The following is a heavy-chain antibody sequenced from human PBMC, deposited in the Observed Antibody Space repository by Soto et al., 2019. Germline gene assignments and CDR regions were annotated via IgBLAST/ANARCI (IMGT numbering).Heavy chain of an antibody. V-gene: IGHV3-23*01. CDR2: ISGSGGST. CDR1: GFTFSSYA. CDR3: AKSRVVLKGPAPFDY. D-gene: IGHD3-9*01. Sequence: EVQLLESGGGLVQPGGSLRLSCAASGFTFSSYAMSWVRQAPGKGLEWVSAISGSGGSTYYADSVKGRFTISRDNSKHTLYLQMNSLRAEDTAVYYCAKSRVVLKGPAPFDYWGQGTLVTVSS. J-gene: IGHJ4*02.